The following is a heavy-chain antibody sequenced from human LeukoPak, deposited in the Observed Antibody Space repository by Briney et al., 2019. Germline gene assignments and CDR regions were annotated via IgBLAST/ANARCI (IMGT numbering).Heavy chain of an antibody. V-gene: IGHV3-30*03. D-gene: IGHD4-17*01. J-gene: IGHJ4*02. CDR3: ATGWSVTTVDY. CDR1: GFTFSSYG. CDR2: ISYDGSNK. Sequence: GGSLRLSCAASGFTFSSYGMHWVRQAPGKGLEWVAVISYDGSNKYYADSVKGRFTISRDNSKNTLYLQMNSLRAEDTAVYYCATGWSVTTVDYWGQGTLVTVSS.